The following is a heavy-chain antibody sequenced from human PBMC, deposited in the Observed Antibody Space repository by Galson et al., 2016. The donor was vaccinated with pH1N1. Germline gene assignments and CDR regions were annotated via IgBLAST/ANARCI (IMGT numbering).Heavy chain of an antibody. J-gene: IGHJ4*02. CDR3: ARGETYNHDSGLGH. CDR1: GGPFNPYA. Sequence: SVKVSCKASGGPFNPYAINWVRQAPGQGLEWMGGITAVFRTTNYAQQFQGRVTITADESVTTAYMELTSLRSDDTAVYFCARGETYNHDSGLGHWGQGTLVTVSS. D-gene: IGHD3-16*01. CDR2: ITAVFRTT. V-gene: IGHV1-69*13.